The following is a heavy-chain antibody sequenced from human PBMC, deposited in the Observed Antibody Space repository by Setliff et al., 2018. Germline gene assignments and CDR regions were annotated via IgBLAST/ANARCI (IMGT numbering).Heavy chain of an antibody. Sequence: LSLTCNVSGVSISSYYMSWVRQVPGKGLEWLSKISGDGNTVYYADSVKGRFTISRDYAKNSLYLQVNSLRAEDTAVYYCARDWRHKAMDVWGQGTTVTVSS. D-gene: IGHD2-21*01. CDR1: GVSISSYY. CDR3: ARDWRHKAMDV. J-gene: IGHJ6*02. V-gene: IGHV3-11*04. CDR2: ISGDGNTV.